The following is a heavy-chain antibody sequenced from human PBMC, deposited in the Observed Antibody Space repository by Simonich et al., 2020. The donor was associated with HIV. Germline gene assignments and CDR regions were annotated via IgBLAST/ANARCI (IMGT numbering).Heavy chain of an antibody. CDR2: LNHSGST. V-gene: IGHV4-34*01. CDR3: ARLTAGGLGEYFQH. CDR1: GGSFSGYY. Sequence: QVQLQQWGAGLLKPSETLSLTCAVYGGSFSGYYWGWIRQPPGKGLDWIGELNHSGSTNYNPSLKSIVTTSVDTSKTKLPLKPSLVTAADTAVYYCARLTAGGLGEYFQHWGQGTLVTVSA. J-gene: IGHJ1*01. D-gene: IGHD6-13*01.